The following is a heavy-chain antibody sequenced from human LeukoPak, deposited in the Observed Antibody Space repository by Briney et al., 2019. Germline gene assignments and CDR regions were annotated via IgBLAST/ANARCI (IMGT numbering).Heavy chain of an antibody. CDR2: ISGSGGST. CDR1: GFTFSSYA. V-gene: IGHV3-23*01. J-gene: IGHJ6*02. D-gene: IGHD3-3*01. Sequence: GGSLRLSCAASGFTFSSYAMSWVRQTPGKGLEWVSAISGSGGSTYYADSVKGRFTISRDNSKNTLFLQMNSLRAEDTAPYYCAKSVAIYFYCGLDVWGQGTTVAVSS. CDR3: AKSVAIYFYCGLDV.